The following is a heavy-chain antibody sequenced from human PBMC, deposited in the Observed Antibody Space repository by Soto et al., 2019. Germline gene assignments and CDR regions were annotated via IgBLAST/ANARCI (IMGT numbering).Heavy chain of an antibody. J-gene: IGHJ6*02. D-gene: IGHD3-3*01. Sequence: QVQLVQSGAEVKKPGASVKVSCKASGYTFTSYDINWVRQATGQGLEWMGWMNPNSGNTGYAQKCEDKVTMTRNTSISTDYMELSSLRSEDTAVYYCARGAAYYDFWSGYSNEYYYYGMDVWGQGTTVTVSS. V-gene: IGHV1-8*01. CDR3: ARGAAYYDFWSGYSNEYYYYGMDV. CDR2: MNPNSGNT. CDR1: GYTFTSYD.